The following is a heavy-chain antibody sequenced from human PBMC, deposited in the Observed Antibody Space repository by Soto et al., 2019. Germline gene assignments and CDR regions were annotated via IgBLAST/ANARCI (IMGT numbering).Heavy chain of an antibody. Sequence: SETLSLTCTVSGVSMISYYWSWIRQPPGKGLEWIGYIYYSGYTDYNPSLKSRVTISVDTSKNQFSLKLSSVTAADTAVYYCARHGDGYNYGTFTGFDFWGQGALVTV. CDR3: ARHGDGYNYGTFTGFDF. J-gene: IGHJ4*02. CDR1: GVSMISYY. V-gene: IGHV4-59*08. D-gene: IGHD5-12*01. CDR2: IYYSGYT.